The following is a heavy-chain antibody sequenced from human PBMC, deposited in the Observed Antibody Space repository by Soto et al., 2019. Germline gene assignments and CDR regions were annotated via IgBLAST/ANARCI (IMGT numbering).Heavy chain of an antibody. CDR2: VSHDGRNT. J-gene: IGHJ4*02. V-gene: IGHV3-30*18. CDR1: GFTFSDYA. Sequence: VQLVESGGGVVQPGRSLRLSCAASGFTFSDYAMHWVRQAPGKGLEWVAVVSHDGRNTHYADSVKGRFTISRDSSKNTVSVEMASLRAEDTAVYSCAKGRRQWLVTYDFNYWGQGALVTVSS. CDR3: AKGRRQWLVTYDFNY. D-gene: IGHD6-19*01.